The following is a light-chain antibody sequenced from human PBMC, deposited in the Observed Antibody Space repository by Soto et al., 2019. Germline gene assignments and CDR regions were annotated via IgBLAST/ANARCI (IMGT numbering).Light chain of an antibody. Sequence: QSVLTQPPSVSGAPGQRVTISCTGTTSNIGAGFDVHWYQHLPGTAPKLLIHGNTNRPSGVPDRFSASKSGTSASLAITGLQAEDEADYYCQTYDNDLSVVFGGGTKLTVL. CDR2: GNT. CDR3: QTYDNDLSVV. CDR1: TSNIGAGFD. J-gene: IGLJ2*01. V-gene: IGLV1-40*01.